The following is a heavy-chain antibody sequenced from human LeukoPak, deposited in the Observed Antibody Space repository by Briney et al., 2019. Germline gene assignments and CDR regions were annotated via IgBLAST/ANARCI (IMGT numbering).Heavy chain of an antibody. CDR3: ARRIEATITSWFDP. CDR2: IYYSGST. Sequence: SETLSLTCTVSGGSISSYYWSWIRQPPGKGLEWIGYIYYSGSTNYNPSLKSRVTISVDTSKNQFSLKLSSVTAADTAVYYCARRIEATITSWFDPWGQGTLVTVSS. J-gene: IGHJ5*02. V-gene: IGHV4-59*01. D-gene: IGHD5-12*01. CDR1: GGSISSYY.